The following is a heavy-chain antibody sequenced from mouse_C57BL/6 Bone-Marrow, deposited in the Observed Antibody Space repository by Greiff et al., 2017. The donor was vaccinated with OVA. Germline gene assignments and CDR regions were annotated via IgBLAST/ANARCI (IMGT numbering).Heavy chain of an antibody. CDR2: IDPNSGGT. Sequence: QVQLQQPGAELVKPGASVKLSCKASGYTFTSYWMHWVKQRPGRGLEWIGRIDPNSGGTKYNEKFKNKATLTVDKPSSTAYMQLSSLTSEDSAVYYCARGQLRLREDAMDYWGQGTSVTVSS. V-gene: IGHV1-72*01. J-gene: IGHJ4*01. CDR3: ARGQLRLREDAMDY. D-gene: IGHD3-2*02. CDR1: GYTFTSYW.